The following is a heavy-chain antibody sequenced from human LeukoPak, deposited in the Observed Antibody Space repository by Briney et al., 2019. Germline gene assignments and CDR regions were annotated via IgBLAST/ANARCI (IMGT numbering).Heavy chain of an antibody. V-gene: IGHV3-64*01. CDR2: ISSNGGST. J-gene: IGHJ4*02. CDR3: AREAAARGRYFDY. CDR1: GFTFSSYA. Sequence: GGSLRLSCAASGFTFSSYAMHWVRQAPGKGLEYVSAISSNGGSTYYAYSVKGRFTISRDNSKNTLYLQMGSLRAEDMAVYYCAREAAARGRYFDYWGQGTLVTVSS. D-gene: IGHD6-13*01.